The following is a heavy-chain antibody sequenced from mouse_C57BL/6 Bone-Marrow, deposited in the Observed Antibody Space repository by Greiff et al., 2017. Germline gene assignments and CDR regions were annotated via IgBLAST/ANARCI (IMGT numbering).Heavy chain of an antibody. V-gene: IGHV1-74*01. CDR1: GFTFTDYY. CDR2: IHPSDSDT. Sequence: QVQLQQSGPVLVKPGPSVKISCKASGFTFTDYYMHWVKQRPGQGLEWIGRIHPSDSDTNYNQKFKGKATLTVDKSSSTAYMQLSSLTSEDSAVYYCAILLLRYYYAMDYWGQGTSVTVSS. J-gene: IGHJ4*01. D-gene: IGHD1-1*01. CDR3: AILLLRYYYAMDY.